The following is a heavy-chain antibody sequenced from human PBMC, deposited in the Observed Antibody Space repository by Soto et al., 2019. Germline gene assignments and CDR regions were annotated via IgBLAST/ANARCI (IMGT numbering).Heavy chain of an antibody. D-gene: IGHD2-21*01. Sequence: SVKVSCKASGYTFTDYAMHWVRQPPGQRLEGMGWISTGNGNTKYSLKFQGRVTITRDTSATTAYMELRSLRSEDTAVYYCAKGSPLWSPDYWGQGTLVTVSS. CDR3: AKGSPLWSPDY. CDR1: GYTFTDYA. J-gene: IGHJ4*02. V-gene: IGHV1-3*04. CDR2: ISTGNGNT.